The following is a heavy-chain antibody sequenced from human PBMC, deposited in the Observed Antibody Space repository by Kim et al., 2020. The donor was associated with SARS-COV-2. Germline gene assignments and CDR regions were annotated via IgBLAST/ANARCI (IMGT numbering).Heavy chain of an antibody. D-gene: IGHD3-3*01. CDR2: ITDDGGGT. Sequence: GGSLRLSCSASGFSFSTYTMHWVRQPPGKGLQFVSAITDDGGGTDYADSVKGRFTISRDNSKNTLYLQMSSLRADDTAMYYCVRYYYGTLGLWGQGTQVTVSS. CDR3: VRYYYGTLGL. V-gene: IGHV3-64D*09. CDR1: GFSFSTYT. J-gene: IGHJ4*02.